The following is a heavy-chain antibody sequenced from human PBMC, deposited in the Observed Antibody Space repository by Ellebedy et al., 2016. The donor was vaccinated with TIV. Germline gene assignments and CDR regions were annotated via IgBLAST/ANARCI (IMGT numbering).Heavy chain of an antibody. Sequence: PGGSLRLSCAVSGFTFSTYAMSWVRQAPGRGLEWVSAISGSGHRTYYADSVKGRFTISRDNFKNTLYLQMNSLRAEDTAVYYCARDQGNGGSSPPFDYWGQGTLVTVSS. CDR3: ARDQGNGGSSPPFDY. D-gene: IGHD1-26*01. CDR2: ISGSGHRT. V-gene: IGHV3-23*01. J-gene: IGHJ4*02. CDR1: GFTFSTYA.